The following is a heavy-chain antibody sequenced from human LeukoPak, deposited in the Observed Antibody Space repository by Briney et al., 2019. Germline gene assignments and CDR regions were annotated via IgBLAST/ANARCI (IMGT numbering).Heavy chain of an antibody. CDR1: GFTFSSYS. Sequence: GGSLRLSCAASGFTFSSYSMNWVRQAPGKGLEWVSYISSSSSTIYYADSVKGRFTISRDNAKNSLYLQMNSLRAEDTAVYYCARDSVYYDILTGYYDYFDYWGQGTLVTVSS. CDR3: ARDSVYYDILTGYYDYFDY. CDR2: ISSSSSTI. J-gene: IGHJ4*02. V-gene: IGHV3-48*04. D-gene: IGHD3-9*01.